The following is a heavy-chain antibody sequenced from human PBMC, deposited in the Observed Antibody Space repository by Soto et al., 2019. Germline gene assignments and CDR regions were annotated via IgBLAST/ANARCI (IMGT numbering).Heavy chain of an antibody. V-gene: IGHV1-3*01. D-gene: IGHD6-6*01. CDR3: ARSSVAARTGFDY. CDR1: GYTFTSYA. Sequence: GASVKVSCKASGYTFTSYAMHWVRQAPGQRLEWMGWINAGNGNTKYSQKFQGRVTITRDTSASTAYMELSSLRSEDTAVYYCARSSVAARTGFDYWGQGTLVTVSS. J-gene: IGHJ4*02. CDR2: INAGNGNT.